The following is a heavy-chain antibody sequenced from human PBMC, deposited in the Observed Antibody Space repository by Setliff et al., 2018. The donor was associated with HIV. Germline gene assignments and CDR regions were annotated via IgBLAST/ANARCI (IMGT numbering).Heavy chain of an antibody. CDR1: GGSFINYY. J-gene: IGHJ5*02. V-gene: IGHV4-34*01. CDR3: ARGPVLVIPAPRWRWFDP. CDR2: ITHSGST. D-gene: IGHD3-3*02. Sequence: KPSETLSLTCAVYGGSFINYYWSWIRQSPGKGLEWIGEITHSGSTNYNPSLKSRVTISVNTSTNQFSLKLTSVTAADTAVYYCARGPVLVIPAPRWRWFDPWGRGTLVTVSS.